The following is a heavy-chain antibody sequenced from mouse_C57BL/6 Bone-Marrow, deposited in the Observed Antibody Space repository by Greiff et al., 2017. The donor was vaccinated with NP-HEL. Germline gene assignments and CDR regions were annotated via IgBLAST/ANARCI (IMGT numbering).Heavy chain of an antibody. CDR2: ISYSGST. CDR3: ARYTSHYYGSPYAMDY. J-gene: IGHJ4*01. Sequence: DVKLQESGPGLAKPSQTLSLTCSVTGYSITSDYWNWIRKFPGNKLEYMGYISYSGSTYYNPSLKSRISITRDTSKNQYYLQLNSVTTEDTATYYCARYTSHYYGSPYAMDYWGQGTSVTVSS. CDR1: GYSITSDY. D-gene: IGHD1-1*01. V-gene: IGHV3-8*01.